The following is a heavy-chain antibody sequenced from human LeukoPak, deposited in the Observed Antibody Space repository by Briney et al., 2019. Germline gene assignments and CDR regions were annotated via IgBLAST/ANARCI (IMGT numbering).Heavy chain of an antibody. CDR2: IYYSGST. J-gene: IGHJ4*02. CDR3: ARGHDYGDH. Sequence: SETLSFTCTVSGGSISSYYWSWIRQPPGKGLEWIGYIYYSGSTNYNPSLKSRVTISVDTSKNQFSLKLSSVTAADTAVYYCARGHDYGDHWGQGTLVTVSS. CDR1: GGSISSYY. V-gene: IGHV4-59*01.